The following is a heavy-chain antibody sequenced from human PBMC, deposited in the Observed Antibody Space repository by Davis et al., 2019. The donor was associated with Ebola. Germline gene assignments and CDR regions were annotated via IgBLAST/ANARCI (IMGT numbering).Heavy chain of an antibody. CDR1: GVTFGDYA. CDR3: ANHNRKYYTPHY. J-gene: IGHJ4*02. D-gene: IGHD1-1*01. CDR2: ISWNSGSI. Sequence: SLKISCAASGVTFGDYAMHWVRQAEGKGLEWVSGISWNSGSIGYADSVKGRFTISRDNSKNTLYLQMNSLRAEDTAVYYCANHNRKYYTPHYWGQGTLVTVSS. V-gene: IGHV3-9*01.